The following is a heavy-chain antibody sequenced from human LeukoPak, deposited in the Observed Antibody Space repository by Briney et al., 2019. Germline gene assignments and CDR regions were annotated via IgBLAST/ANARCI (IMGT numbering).Heavy chain of an antibody. D-gene: IGHD1-1*01. CDR1: GYIFTNYD. Sequence: ASVKVPCKTSGYIFTNYDINWVRQAPGQGLEWMGWISPYNGDTKYAQKFQDRVTMSTDTSTSTTYMGLRSLRSDDTAVYYCTRATGGLSDYWGQGTLVTVSS. CDR2: ISPYNGDT. CDR3: TRATGGLSDY. V-gene: IGHV1-18*04. J-gene: IGHJ4*02.